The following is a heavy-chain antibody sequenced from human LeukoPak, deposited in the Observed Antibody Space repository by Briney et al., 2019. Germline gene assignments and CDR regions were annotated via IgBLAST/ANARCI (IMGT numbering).Heavy chain of an antibody. D-gene: IGHD3-22*01. CDR2: INTNTGNP. Sequence: ASVKVSCKASGYTFSSYGMNWVRQAPGEGLEWMGRINTNTGNPTYAQGLTGRFVFSLDTSVSTAYLQISSLKAEDTAVYYCARGYYDSSGSSYYFDYWGQGTLVTVSS. J-gene: IGHJ4*02. V-gene: IGHV7-4-1*02. CDR3: ARGYYDSSGSSYYFDY. CDR1: GYTFSSYG.